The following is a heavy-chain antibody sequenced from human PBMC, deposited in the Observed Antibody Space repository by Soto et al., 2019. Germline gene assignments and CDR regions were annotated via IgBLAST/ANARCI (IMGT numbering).Heavy chain of an antibody. Sequence: ASVKVSCKASGYTFTGYYMHWVRQAPGQGLEWMGWINPNSGGTNYAQKFQGRVTMTRDTSISTAYMELSRLRSDDTAVYYCARGPLRYDSSGYYYIWGQGTLVTVSS. CDR2: INPNSGGT. CDR1: GYTFTGYY. J-gene: IGHJ4*02. CDR3: ARGPLRYDSSGYYYI. D-gene: IGHD3-22*01. V-gene: IGHV1-2*02.